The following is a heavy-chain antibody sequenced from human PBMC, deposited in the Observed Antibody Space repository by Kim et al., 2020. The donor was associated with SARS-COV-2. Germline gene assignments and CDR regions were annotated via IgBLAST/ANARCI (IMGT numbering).Heavy chain of an antibody. Sequence: GGSLRLSCAASGFTFSTYAMHWVRQAPGKGLECVAVISYDGKNKYYADSVKGRFTISRDNSKNTLYLQMNSLRAEDTAVYYCAKDLPGVCGGECYCDYWGQGTLVTVSS. CDR2: ISYDGKNK. J-gene: IGHJ4*02. CDR1: GFTFSTYA. CDR3: AKDLPGVCGGECYCDY. V-gene: IGHV3-30*18. D-gene: IGHD2-21*01.